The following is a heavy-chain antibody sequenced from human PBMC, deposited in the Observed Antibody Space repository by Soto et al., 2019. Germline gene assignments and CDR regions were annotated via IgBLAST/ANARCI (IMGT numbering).Heavy chain of an antibody. V-gene: IGHV4-59*01. CDR3: ARDITGTSLAFDL. J-gene: IGHJ3*01. CDR2: IYYSETT. Sequence: SETLSLTCTVSGGSISRYYWSWIRQPPGKGLEWIGYIYYSETTNYNPSLKSRVTISVDTSQNQFPLKLRSVTAADTAVYYCARDITGTSLAFDLWGQGTLVTVSS. CDR1: GGSISRYY. D-gene: IGHD1-7*01.